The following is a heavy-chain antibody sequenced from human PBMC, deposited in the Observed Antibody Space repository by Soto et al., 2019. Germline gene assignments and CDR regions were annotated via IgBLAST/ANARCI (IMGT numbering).Heavy chain of an antibody. Sequence: GASLQPSSDACLSTSAGNDINWVLQATGQGLTWMGWMNPNSGNTGYAQKFQGRVTMTRNTSISTAYMELSSLRSEDTAVYYFVTGRRDWCSVWY. D-gene: IGHD2-8*02. CDR1: LSTSAGND. V-gene: IGHV1-8*01. CDR3: VTGRRDWCSVWY. J-gene: IGHJ2*01. CDR2: MNPNSGNT.